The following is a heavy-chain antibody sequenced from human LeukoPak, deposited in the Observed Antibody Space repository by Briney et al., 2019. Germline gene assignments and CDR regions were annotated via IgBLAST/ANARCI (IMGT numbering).Heavy chain of an antibody. V-gene: IGHV3-33*06. Sequence: GGSLRLSCAAAGFTFSSYGMHWVRQAPGKGLEWVAVIWYDGSNKYYADSVKGRFTISRDNSKNTLYLQMNSLRAEDTAVYYCAKDQISGSYVYYFHYWGQGTLVTVPS. J-gene: IGHJ4*02. CDR2: IWYDGSNK. CDR1: GFTFSSYG. CDR3: AKDQISGSYVYYFHY. D-gene: IGHD1-26*01.